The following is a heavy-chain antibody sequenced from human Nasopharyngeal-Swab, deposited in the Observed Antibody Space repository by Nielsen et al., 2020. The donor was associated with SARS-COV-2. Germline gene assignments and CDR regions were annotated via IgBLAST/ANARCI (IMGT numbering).Heavy chain of an antibody. Sequence: GESLKISCAASGFTFSGSAMHWVRQASGKGLEWVGRIRSKANSYATAYAASVKGRFTISRDDSKNTAYLQMNSLKTEDTAVYYCARVGATNRNYFDYWGQGTLVTVSS. D-gene: IGHD1-26*01. V-gene: IGHV3-73*01. CDR2: IRSKANSYAT. CDR1: GFTFSGSA. CDR3: ARVGATNRNYFDY. J-gene: IGHJ4*02.